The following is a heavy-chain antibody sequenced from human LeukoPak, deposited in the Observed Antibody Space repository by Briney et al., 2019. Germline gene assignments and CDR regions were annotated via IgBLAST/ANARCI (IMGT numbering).Heavy chain of an antibody. Sequence: AGGSLRLSCAASGFTFSSYAMSWVRQAPGKGLEWVSGISNSGISTYYADSVKGRFTISRDNSKNSLYLQMSSLRVEDTAVYYCAKVYADYGRYDYWGQGTLVTVSS. CDR1: GFTFSSYA. V-gene: IGHV3-23*01. J-gene: IGHJ4*02. CDR2: ISNSGIST. CDR3: AKVYADYGRYDY. D-gene: IGHD4-17*01.